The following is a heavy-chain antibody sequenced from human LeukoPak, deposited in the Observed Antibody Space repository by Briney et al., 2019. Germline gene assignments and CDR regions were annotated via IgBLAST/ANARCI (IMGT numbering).Heavy chain of an antibody. V-gene: IGHV4-30-4*08. CDR1: GGSISSGDFY. D-gene: IGHD2-2*01. Sequence: SQTLSLTCTVSGGSISSGDFYWSWIRQPPGKGLEWVGYVYYSESVYSNPSLKSRVTITVDTNKNLFPLKLSSVTDADTAVDYCCRDSFASYCNSTSCSSFDYWGQGTLVTVSS. CDR2: VYYSESV. J-gene: IGHJ4*02. CDR3: CRDSFASYCNSTSCSSFDY.